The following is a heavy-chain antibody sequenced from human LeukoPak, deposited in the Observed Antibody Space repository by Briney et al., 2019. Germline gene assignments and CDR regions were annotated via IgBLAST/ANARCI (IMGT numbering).Heavy chain of an antibody. Sequence: PGGSLRLSCAASGFIFSQYSMNWVRQAPGKGLEWVSHIRSSSETFYADSVKGRFTISRDNARNSLYLQMNNLRGEDMAIYYCARDAGNSGYGCDLWGQGTLVTVSS. V-gene: IGHV3-48*01. D-gene: IGHD5-12*01. CDR3: ARDAGNSGYGCDL. J-gene: IGHJ5*02. CDR2: IRSSSET. CDR1: GFIFSQYS.